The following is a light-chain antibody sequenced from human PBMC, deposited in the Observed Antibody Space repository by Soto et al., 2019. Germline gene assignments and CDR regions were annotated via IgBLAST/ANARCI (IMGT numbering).Light chain of an antibody. J-gene: IGLJ3*02. CDR2: NAI. Sequence: QAVVTQEPSLTVSPGGTVTLTCASSTGAVTSGYYPTWFQQKPGQAPRALIFNAINKHSWTPARFSGFLLGDKAALTLSGVQPEDEADYYCLLYYGGAVVFGGGTKLTVL. CDR1: TGAVTSGYY. CDR3: LLYYGGAVV. V-gene: IGLV7-43*01.